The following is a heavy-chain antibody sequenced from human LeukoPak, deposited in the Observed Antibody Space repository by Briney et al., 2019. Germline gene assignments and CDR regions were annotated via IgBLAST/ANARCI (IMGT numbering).Heavy chain of an antibody. CDR1: GFTFSSYW. V-gene: IGHV3-7*01. CDR2: IKQDGSEK. CDR3: ARCGIAVAGPKYFQH. Sequence: PGGSLRLSCAASGFTFSSYWMSWVRQAPGKGLEWVANIKQDGSEKYYVDSVKGRFTISRDNAKNSLYLQMNSLRAEDTAVYYCARCGIAVAGPKYFQHWGQGTLVTVSS. D-gene: IGHD6-19*01. J-gene: IGHJ1*01.